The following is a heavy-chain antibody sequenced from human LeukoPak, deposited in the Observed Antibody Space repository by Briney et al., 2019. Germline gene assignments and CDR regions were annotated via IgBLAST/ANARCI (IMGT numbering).Heavy chain of an antibody. CDR1: GFTFSGSA. J-gene: IGHJ4*02. V-gene: IGHV3-73*01. D-gene: IGHD3-22*01. CDR2: IRSKANSYAT. Sequence: GGSLKLSCAASGFTFSGSAMHWVRQASGKGLEWVGRIRSKANSYATAYAASVKGRFTISRDDSKNTAYLQMNSLKTEDTAVYYCTRRALNYYDSSGYDYWGQGTLVTASS. CDR3: TRRALNYYDSSGYDY.